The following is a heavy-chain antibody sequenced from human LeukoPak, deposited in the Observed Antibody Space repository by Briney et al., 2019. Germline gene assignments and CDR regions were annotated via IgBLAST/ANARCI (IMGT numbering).Heavy chain of an antibody. CDR3: ARQSVSPIWATTDHGLDY. D-gene: IGHD1-1*01. J-gene: IGHJ4*02. CDR2: INPNSGGT. V-gene: IGHV1-2*02. CDR1: RYTLTGYY. Sequence: GASVKDSCKASRYTLTGYYMHWVRQAPGQGLEWMGWINPNSGGTNYAQKFQGRATMTRDTSISTAYMELSRLRSDDTAVYYGARQSVSPIWATTDHGLDYWGQGTLVTVSS.